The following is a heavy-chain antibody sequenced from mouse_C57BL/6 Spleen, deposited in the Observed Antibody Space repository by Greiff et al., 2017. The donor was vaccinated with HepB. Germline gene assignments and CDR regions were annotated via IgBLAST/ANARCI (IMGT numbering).Heavy chain of an antibody. J-gene: IGHJ3*01. CDR3: ARSGYSSGYTWFAY. CDR1: GYTFTSYW. V-gene: IGHV1-64*01. D-gene: IGHD3-2*02. CDR2: IHPNSGST. Sequence: QVQLKQPGAELVKPGASVKLSCKASGYTFTSYWMHWVKQRPGQGLEWIGMIHPNSGSTNYNEKFKSKATLTVDKSSSTAYMQLSSLTSEDSAVYYCARSGYSSGYTWFAYWGQGTLVTVSA.